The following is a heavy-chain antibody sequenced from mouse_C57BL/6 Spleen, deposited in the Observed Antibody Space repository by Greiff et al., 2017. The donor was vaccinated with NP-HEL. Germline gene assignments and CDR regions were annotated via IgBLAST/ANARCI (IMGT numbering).Heavy chain of an antibody. CDR3: ARDYYGSSSHDY. CDR2: IYPGDGDT. D-gene: IGHD1-1*01. Sequence: QLQQSGPELVKPGASVQISCKASGYAFSSSWMNWVKQRPGKGLEWIGRIYPGDGDTNYNGKFKGKATLTADKSSSTAYMQLSSLTSEDSAVYFCARDYYGSSSHDYWGQGTTLTVAS. V-gene: IGHV1-82*01. J-gene: IGHJ2*01. CDR1: GYAFSSSW.